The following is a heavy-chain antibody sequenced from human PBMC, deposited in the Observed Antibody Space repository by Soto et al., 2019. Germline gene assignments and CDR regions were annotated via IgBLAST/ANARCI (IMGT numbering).Heavy chain of an antibody. V-gene: IGHV1-3*04. CDR3: ARDSYSSTYGY. Sequence: ASVKVSWKASGYSFTTYVMHWVRQAPGQRLEWMGWINTGNGNTQYSQKFQGRVTITRDTPATTAYMEVSSPRYEDTAVYYCARDSYSSTYGYWGQGTLVTVSS. D-gene: IGHD6-19*01. CDR1: GYSFTTYV. CDR2: INTGNGNT. J-gene: IGHJ4*02.